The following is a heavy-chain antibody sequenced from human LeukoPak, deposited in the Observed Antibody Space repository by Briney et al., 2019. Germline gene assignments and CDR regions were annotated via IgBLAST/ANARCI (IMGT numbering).Heavy chain of an antibody. CDR1: GGTFSSYA. CDR3: ARDQEYYYDSSGGFDI. Sequence: ASVKVSCKASGGTFSSYAISWVRQAPGQGLEWMGRIIPILGIANYAQKFQGRVTITADESTSTAYMELSSLRSEDTAVYYCARDQEYYYDSSGGFDIWGQGTMVTVSS. D-gene: IGHD3-22*01. J-gene: IGHJ3*02. V-gene: IGHV1-69*04. CDR2: IIPILGIA.